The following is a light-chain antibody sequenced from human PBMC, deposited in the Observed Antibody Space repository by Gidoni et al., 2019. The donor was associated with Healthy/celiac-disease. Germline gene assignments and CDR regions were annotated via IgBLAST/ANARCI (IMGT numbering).Light chain of an antibody. J-gene: IGKJ4*01. V-gene: IGKV3-15*01. Sequence: EIVMTQSPATLSVSPGERATLSCRASQSISSNLAWYQQKPGQAPRLLIYGASTRATGIPARFSGSGSGTEFTLTISILQSEDFVVYHCQQYSNWPLTFGGGTKVEVK. CDR1: QSISSN. CDR2: GAS. CDR3: QQYSNWPLT.